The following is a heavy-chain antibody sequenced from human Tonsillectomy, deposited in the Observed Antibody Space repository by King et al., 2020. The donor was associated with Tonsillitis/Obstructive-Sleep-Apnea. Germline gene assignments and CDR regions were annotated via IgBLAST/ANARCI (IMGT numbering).Heavy chain of an antibody. CDR3: ARDSNWNYFDY. V-gene: IGHV3-21*01. CDR2: ISSSKIYI. Sequence: VQLVESGGGLVKPGGSLRLSCAASGFTFSSYSMHWVRQAPGKGLDWFSSISSSKIYIYYADSVKGRFTISRDNAKNSLYLQMNILRAEDTAVYYCARDSNWNYFDYWGQGTLVTVSS. J-gene: IGHJ4*02. CDR1: GFTFSSYS. D-gene: IGHD1-20*01.